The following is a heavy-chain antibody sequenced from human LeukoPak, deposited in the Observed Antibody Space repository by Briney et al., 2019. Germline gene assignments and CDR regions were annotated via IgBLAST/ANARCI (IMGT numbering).Heavy chain of an antibody. CDR1: GFTFSSYG. J-gene: IGHJ4*02. Sequence: PGGSLRLSCAASGFTFSSYGMHWVRQAPGKGLEWVAFIRYDGSNKYYADSVKGRFTISRDNSKNTLYLQMNSLRAGDTAVYYCAKGNHVVVPAAPFDYWGQGTLVTVSS. CDR3: AKGNHVVVPAAPFDY. V-gene: IGHV3-30*02. CDR2: IRYDGSNK. D-gene: IGHD2-2*01.